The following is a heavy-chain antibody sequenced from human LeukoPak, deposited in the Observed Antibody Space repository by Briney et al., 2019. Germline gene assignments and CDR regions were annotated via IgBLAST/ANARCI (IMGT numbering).Heavy chain of an antibody. V-gene: IGHV3-9*01. CDR1: GFTFDDYV. Sequence: GGSLRLSCAASGFTFDDYVMHWVRQAPGKGLEWVSGISWNSNSIGYADSVKGRFTISRDNAKNSLYLQMNSLRPEDTALYYCTKERFYGMDVWGQGTTVTVSS. CDR2: ISWNSNSI. J-gene: IGHJ6*02. CDR3: TKERFYGMDV.